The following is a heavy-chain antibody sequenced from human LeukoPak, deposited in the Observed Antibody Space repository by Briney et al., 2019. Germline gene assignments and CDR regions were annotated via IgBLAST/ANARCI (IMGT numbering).Heavy chain of an antibody. J-gene: IGHJ4*02. D-gene: IGHD4-17*01. CDR3: ARQEPTVMGGAFDY. Sequence: SETLSLTCTVSGASINSGSYYWTWIRQPPGKGLEWIGSIYYSGSTYYNPSLKSRVTISVDTSKNQFSLKLSSVTAADTAVYYCARQEPTVMGGAFDYWGQGTLVTVSS. CDR1: GASINSGSYY. CDR2: IYYSGST. V-gene: IGHV4-39*01.